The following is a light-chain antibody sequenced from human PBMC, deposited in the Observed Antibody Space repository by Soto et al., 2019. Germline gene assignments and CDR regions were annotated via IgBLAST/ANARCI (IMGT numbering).Light chain of an antibody. Sequence: ASAADRVIVNCRASQDISSYVAWYQQKPGKAPKVLIYAASTVHSGVPSRFSGSGSGTEFTLTIDSLQPDDFATYYCQQVKRDLPLNFGRGTKVDIK. J-gene: IGKJ2*01. CDR1: QDISSY. V-gene: IGKV1-9*01. CDR2: AAS. CDR3: QQVKRDLPLN.